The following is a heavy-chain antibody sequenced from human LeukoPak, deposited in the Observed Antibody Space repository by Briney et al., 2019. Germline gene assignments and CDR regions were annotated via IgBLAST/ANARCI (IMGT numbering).Heavy chain of an antibody. Sequence: ASVKVSCKASGYTFTSYGISWVRQAPGQGLEWMEWISAYNGNTNYAQKLQGRVTMTTDTSTSTAYMELRSLRSDDTAVYYCARDVLSYSYYYYGMDVWGQGTTVTVSS. V-gene: IGHV1-18*01. CDR2: ISAYNGNT. J-gene: IGHJ6*02. D-gene: IGHD1-26*01. CDR1: GYTFTSYG. CDR3: ARDVLSYSYYYYGMDV.